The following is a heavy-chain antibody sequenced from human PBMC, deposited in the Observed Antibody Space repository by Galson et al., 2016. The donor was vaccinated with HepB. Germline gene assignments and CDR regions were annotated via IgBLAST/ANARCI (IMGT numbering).Heavy chain of an antibody. Sequence: PALVKPTQTLTLTCTFSGFSLNTRGVGVAWIRQPPGKALEWLALISWDDDKKYTSSLRSRVTITKDTSKNQVVLTMTNMDPADTATYFCAHRLESSGWYFDFWGQGTLVTVSS. CDR2: ISWDDDK. J-gene: IGHJ4*02. CDR1: GFSLNTRGVG. CDR3: AHRLESSGWYFDF. V-gene: IGHV2-5*02. D-gene: IGHD6-19*01.